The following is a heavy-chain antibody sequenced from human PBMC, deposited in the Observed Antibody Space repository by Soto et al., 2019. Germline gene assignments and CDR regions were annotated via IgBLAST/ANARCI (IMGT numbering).Heavy chain of an antibody. CDR1: GYIFTSYY. CDR2: INPFDGSR. Sequence: ASVKVSCKASGYIFTSYYIHWVRQAPGQGLEWMGWINPFDGSRMFAQSFQGRVTMTRDTSTSTVYMEVSSLRAEDTAVYYCARADYYDSSGYYCGNWGQGTLVTVSS. V-gene: IGHV1-46*01. J-gene: IGHJ4*02. D-gene: IGHD3-22*01. CDR3: ARADYYDSSGYYCGN.